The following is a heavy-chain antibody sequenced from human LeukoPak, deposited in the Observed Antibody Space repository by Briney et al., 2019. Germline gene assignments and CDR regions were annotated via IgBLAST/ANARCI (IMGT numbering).Heavy chain of an antibody. V-gene: IGHV3-33*01. J-gene: IGHJ4*02. Sequence: GGSLRLSCAASGFTFSSYGMHWVRQAPGKGLEWVAVIWYDGSNKYYADSVKGRFTISRDNSKNTLYLQMNSLRAEDTAVYYCARDGIGTAGFDHWGQGTLVTVSS. CDR2: IWYDGSNK. CDR3: ARDGIGTAGFDH. D-gene: IGHD1-1*01. CDR1: GFTFSSYG.